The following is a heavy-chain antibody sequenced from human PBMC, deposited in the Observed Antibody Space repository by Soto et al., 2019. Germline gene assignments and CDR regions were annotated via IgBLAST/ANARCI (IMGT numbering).Heavy chain of an antibody. V-gene: IGHV1-3*01. D-gene: IGHD3-16*01. J-gene: IGHJ4*02. CDR2: INAGNGNT. Sequence: QVQLVQSGAEVKKPGASVKVSCKASGYTFTSYAMHWVRRAPGQRLEWMGWINAGNGNTKYSQKFQGRVTITRDTSASTAYMELSSLRSEDTAVYYCATQMGEGYFDYWGQGTLVTVSS. CDR1: GYTFTSYA. CDR3: ATQMGEGYFDY.